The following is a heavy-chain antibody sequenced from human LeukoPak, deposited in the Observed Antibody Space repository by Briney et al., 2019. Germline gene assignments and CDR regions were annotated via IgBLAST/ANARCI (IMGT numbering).Heavy chain of an antibody. CDR2: INPNSGGT. V-gene: IGHV1-2*04. D-gene: IGHD6-6*01. CDR1: GYIFTGYY. J-gene: IGHJ3*02. CDR3: ARWVEGVEQLGVGAFDI. Sequence: ASVKVSCKASGYIFTGYYMHWVRQAPGQGLERMGWINPNSGGTNYAQKFQGWVTMTRDTSISTAYMELSRLRSDDTAVYYCARWVEGVEQLGVGAFDIWGQGTMVTVSS.